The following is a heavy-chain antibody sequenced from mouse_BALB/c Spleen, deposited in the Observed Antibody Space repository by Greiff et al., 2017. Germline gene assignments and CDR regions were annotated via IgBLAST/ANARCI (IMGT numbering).Heavy chain of an antibody. Sequence: QVQLQQSAAELARPGASVKMSCKASGYTFTSYTMHWVKQRPGQGLEWIGYINPSSGYTEYNQKFKDKTTLTADKSSSTAYMQLSSLTSEDSAVYYCARYPFYYYGGYWGQGTTLTVSS. CDR3: ARYPFYYYGGY. CDR2: INPSSGYT. D-gene: IGHD1-1*01. V-gene: IGHV1-4*02. J-gene: IGHJ2*01. CDR1: GYTFTSYT.